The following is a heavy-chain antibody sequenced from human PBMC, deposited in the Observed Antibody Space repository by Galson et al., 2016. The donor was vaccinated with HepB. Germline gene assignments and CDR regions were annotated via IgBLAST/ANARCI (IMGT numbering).Heavy chain of an antibody. CDR2: ISTYNGNT. CDR1: GYTFTNYG. Sequence: SVKVSCKASGYTFTNYGISWVRQAPGQGLEWMGWISTYNGNTNYAQKLQDRVTMTTDTSTSTAYMELRSLRSDDTAVYYCVTRGEGYSDYIGFDYWGQGTLVAVSS. J-gene: IGHJ4*02. D-gene: IGHD4-11*01. CDR3: VTRGEGYSDYIGFDY. V-gene: IGHV1-18*04.